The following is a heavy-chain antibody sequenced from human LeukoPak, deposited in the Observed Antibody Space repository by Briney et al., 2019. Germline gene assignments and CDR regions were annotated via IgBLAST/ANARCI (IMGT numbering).Heavy chain of an antibody. CDR3: ARDHDYGDYFPSY. J-gene: IGHJ4*02. CDR2: ISSSSSYI. CDR1: GFTFSSYS. D-gene: IGHD4-17*01. V-gene: IGHV3-21*01. Sequence: PGGSLRLSCAPSGFTFSSYSMNWVRQAPGKGREWVASISSSSSYIYYADSVRGRFTISRDNAKNSLCLQMNSLRAEDTAVYYCARDHDYGDYFPSYWGQGTLVTVSS.